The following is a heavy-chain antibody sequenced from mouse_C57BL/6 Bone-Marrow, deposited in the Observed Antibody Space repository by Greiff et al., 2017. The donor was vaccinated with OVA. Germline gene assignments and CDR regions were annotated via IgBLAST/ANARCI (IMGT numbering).Heavy chain of an antibody. Sequence: EVKLMESGEGLVKPGGSLKLSCAASGSTFSSYAMSWVRQTPEKRLEWVAYISSGGDYIYYADTVKGRFTISRDNARNTLYLQMSSLKSEDTAMYYCTRSSSPWYFDVWGTGTTVTVSS. D-gene: IGHD1-1*01. CDR1: GSTFSSYA. CDR3: TRSSSPWYFDV. J-gene: IGHJ1*03. CDR2: ISSGGDYI. V-gene: IGHV5-9-1*02.